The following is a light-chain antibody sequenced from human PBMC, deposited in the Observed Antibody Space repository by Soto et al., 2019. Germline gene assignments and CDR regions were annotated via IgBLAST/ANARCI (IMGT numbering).Light chain of an antibody. CDR2: DNN. J-gene: IGLJ2*01. CDR1: SSNIGSNT. Sequence: QSVLTQSPSASGTPGQRVTISCSGSSSNIGSNTVNWYQQLPGTAPKLLIYDNNQRPSGVPDRFSGSKSGTSASLAISGLQSEGEADYYCAAWDDSLNGVVFGGGTQLTVL. V-gene: IGLV1-44*01. CDR3: AAWDDSLNGVV.